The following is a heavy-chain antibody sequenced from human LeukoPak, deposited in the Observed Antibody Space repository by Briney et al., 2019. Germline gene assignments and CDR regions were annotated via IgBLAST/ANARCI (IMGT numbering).Heavy chain of an antibody. Sequence: PSETLSLTCAVYGGSFSGYYWSWIRQPPGKGLEWIGEINHSGSTNYDPSLKSRVTISVDTSKNQFSLKLSSVTAADTAVYYRARGPFGYSYGRWGYWGQGTLVTVSS. D-gene: IGHD5-18*01. CDR3: ARGPFGYSYGRWGY. CDR2: INHSGST. J-gene: IGHJ4*02. CDR1: GGSFSGYY. V-gene: IGHV4-34*01.